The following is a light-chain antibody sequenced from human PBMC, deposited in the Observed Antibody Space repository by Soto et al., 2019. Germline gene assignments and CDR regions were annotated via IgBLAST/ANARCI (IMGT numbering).Light chain of an antibody. V-gene: IGKV1-5*01. J-gene: IGKJ1*01. Sequence: DIQMTQSPSTLSADAGDRVIITCRASQSVSKWLAWYQQKPGKAPTLLMYDASNLQGGVPFRFSGSGSGTAFTLTISDLQPDDFATYYCQQYKSPPWTFGQGTKVDIK. CDR3: QQYKSPPWT. CDR2: DAS. CDR1: QSVSKW.